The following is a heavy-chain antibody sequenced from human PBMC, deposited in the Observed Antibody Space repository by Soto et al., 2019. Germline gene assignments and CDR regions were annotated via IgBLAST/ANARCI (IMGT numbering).Heavy chain of an antibody. D-gene: IGHD3-10*01. CDR1: GYTFTGYY. V-gene: IGHV1-2*04. CDR3: ARDARGDEAPLDH. J-gene: IGHJ4*02. Sequence: QVQLVQSGAEVKKPGASVKVSCKASGYTFTGYYMHWVRQAPGQGLEWMGWINPNSGGTNYAQKFQGWVTMTRDTSISTAYMEVSRLRSDDSAVYYCARDARGDEAPLDHWGQGTLVTVSS. CDR2: INPNSGGT.